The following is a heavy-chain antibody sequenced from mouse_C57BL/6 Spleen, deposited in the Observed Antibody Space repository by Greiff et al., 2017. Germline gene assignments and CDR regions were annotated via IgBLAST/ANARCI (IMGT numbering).Heavy chain of an antibody. J-gene: IGHJ2*01. CDR2: INYDGSST. V-gene: IGHV5-16*01. D-gene: IGHD5-1*01. Sequence: DVKLVESEGGLVQPGSSMKLSCTASGFTFSDYYMAWVRQVPEKGLEWVANINYDGSSTYYLDSLKSRFIISRDNAKNILYLQMSSLKSEDTATYYCARGTYARGPPDYWGQGTTLTVSS. CDR3: ARGTYARGPPDY. CDR1: GFTFSDYY.